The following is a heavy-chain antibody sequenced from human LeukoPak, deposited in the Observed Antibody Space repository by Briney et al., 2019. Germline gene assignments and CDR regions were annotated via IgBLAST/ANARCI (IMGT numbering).Heavy chain of an antibody. Sequence: SETLSLTCTVSGGSISSYYWSWLRHPPGKGLEWIGYIYYSGSTNYNPSLKSRVTISVDTSKNQFSLKLSSVTAADTAVYYCARVPNYYDSSGYYYSDPAFDIWGQGTMVTVSS. D-gene: IGHD3-22*01. CDR2: IYYSGST. J-gene: IGHJ3*02. CDR3: ARVPNYYDSSGYYYSDPAFDI. V-gene: IGHV4-59*01. CDR1: GGSISSYY.